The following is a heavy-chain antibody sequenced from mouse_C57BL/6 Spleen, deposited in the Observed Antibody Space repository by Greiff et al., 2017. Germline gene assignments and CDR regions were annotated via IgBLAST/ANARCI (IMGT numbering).Heavy chain of an antibody. CDR2: INYDGSST. J-gene: IGHJ1*03. V-gene: IGHV5-16*01. D-gene: IGHD1-1*01. CDR1: GFTFSDYY. CDR3: AREGTVVAHWYFDV. Sequence: EVQVVESEGGLVQPGSSMKLSCTASGFTFSDYYMAWVRQVPEKGLEWVANINYDGSSTYYLDSLKSRFIISRDNAKNILYLQMSSLKSEDTATYYCAREGTVVAHWYFDVWGTGTTVTVSS.